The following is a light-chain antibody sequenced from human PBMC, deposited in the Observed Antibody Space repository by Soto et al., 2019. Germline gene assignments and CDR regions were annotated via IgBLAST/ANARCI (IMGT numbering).Light chain of an antibody. CDR3: QQYNNWPHT. Sequence: TRSGRASQSVSSKLAWFQQKPGQAPSLLIYGVSTRATGVPVRFSGSGSGTECTLTINSLQSEDFAVYYCQQYNNWPHTFGQGTKVGIK. J-gene: IGKJ2*01. CDR2: GVS. CDR1: QSVSSK. V-gene: IGKV3-15*01.